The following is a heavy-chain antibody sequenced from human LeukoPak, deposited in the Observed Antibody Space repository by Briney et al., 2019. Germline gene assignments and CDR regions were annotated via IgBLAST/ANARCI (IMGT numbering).Heavy chain of an antibody. CDR2: INPNSGGT. Sequence: GSVKVSCKASGYTFTGDYMHWVRQAPGQGLEWMGWINPNSGGTNYAQKFQGRVTMTRDTSISTAYMELSRLRSDDTAVYYCARDSSGPRPDQLDYWGQGTLVTVSS. J-gene: IGHJ4*02. D-gene: IGHD3-22*01. CDR1: GYTFTGDY. CDR3: ARDSSGPRPDQLDY. V-gene: IGHV1-2*02.